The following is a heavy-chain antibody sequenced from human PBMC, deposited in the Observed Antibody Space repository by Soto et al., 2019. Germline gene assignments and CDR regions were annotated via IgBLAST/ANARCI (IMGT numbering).Heavy chain of an antibody. CDR3: AKDLPGELLPTCFDS. V-gene: IGHV1-3*01. J-gene: IGHJ5*01. Sequence: LVKVSCKGVGYSFTNYATRWGRQAPGQRNEWMGWINAGNSNTKYSQKFQGRVTITRDKSASTAYMELSGLRSEDTALFYCAKDLPGELLPTCFDSWGPGTLVTVSS. D-gene: IGHD3-10*01. CDR1: GYSFTNYA. CDR2: INAGNSNT.